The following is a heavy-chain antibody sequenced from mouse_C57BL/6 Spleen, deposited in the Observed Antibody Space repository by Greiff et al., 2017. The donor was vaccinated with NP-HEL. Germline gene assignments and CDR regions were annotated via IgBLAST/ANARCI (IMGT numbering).Heavy chain of an antibody. Sequence: VQLKQSGPELVKPGASVKISCKASGYSFTGYYMNWVKQSPEKSLEWIGEINPSTGGTTYNQKFKAKATLTVDKSSSTAYMQLKSLTSEDSAVYYCARGDPKLGFDYWGQGTTLTVSS. CDR1: GYSFTGYY. D-gene: IGHD4-1*01. V-gene: IGHV1-42*01. CDR2: INPSTGGT. J-gene: IGHJ2*01. CDR3: ARGDPKLGFDY.